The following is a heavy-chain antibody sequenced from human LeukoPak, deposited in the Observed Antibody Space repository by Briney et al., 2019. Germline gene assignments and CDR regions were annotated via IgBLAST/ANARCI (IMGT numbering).Heavy chain of an antibody. CDR1: GFTFSSYA. D-gene: IGHD6-19*01. CDR2: ISGSGGST. Sequence: GGSLRLSCAASGFTFSSYAMSWVRQAPGKGLEWVSAISGSGGSTYYADSVKGRFTISRDNAKNSLYLQMNSLRAEDTAVYYCARDYVSAVAFDYWGQGTLVTVSS. V-gene: IGHV3-23*01. J-gene: IGHJ4*02. CDR3: ARDYVSAVAFDY.